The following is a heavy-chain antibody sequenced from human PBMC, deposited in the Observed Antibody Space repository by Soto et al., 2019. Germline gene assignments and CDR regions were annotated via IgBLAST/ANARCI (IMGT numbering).Heavy chain of an antibody. Sequence: SETLSLTCTVSGASIRSSTYQWGWIRQPPGRGLEWIGSVYPSGTTYSNPALKSRVTISVGASKKNFSLKLSSVTAADTTRYYCVAYTASHNWFGLWGQGTLVTVSS. J-gene: IGHJ5*02. V-gene: IGHV4-39*07. CDR3: VAYTASHNWFGL. CDR2: VYPSGTT. CDR1: GASIRSSTYQ. D-gene: IGHD2-2*02.